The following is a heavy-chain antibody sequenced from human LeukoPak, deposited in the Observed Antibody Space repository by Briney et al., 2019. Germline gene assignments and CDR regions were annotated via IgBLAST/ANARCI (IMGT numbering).Heavy chain of an antibody. Sequence: APVKVSCKASGYTFTSYDINWVRQATGQGLEWMGWMNPNSGNTGYAQKFQGRVTMTRNTSISTAYMELSSLRSEDTAVYYCATIEAYESYFDYWGQGTLVTVSS. CDR2: MNPNSGNT. J-gene: IGHJ4*02. CDR1: GYTFTSYD. D-gene: IGHD5-12*01. CDR3: ATIEAYESYFDY. V-gene: IGHV1-8*01.